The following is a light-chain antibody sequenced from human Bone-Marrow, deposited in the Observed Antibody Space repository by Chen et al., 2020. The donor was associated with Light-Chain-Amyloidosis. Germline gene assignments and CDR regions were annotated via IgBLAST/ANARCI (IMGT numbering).Light chain of an antibody. CDR3: QVWDRSRDRPV. CDR1: NIGSTS. J-gene: IGLJ3*02. Sequence: SYVLTQPSSVSVAPGQTATIACGGNNIGSTSVHWYQQKPGQAPLLVVYDDSDRPSGIPERLSGSKSGNTATLKMSRVEAGEEADYYCQVWDRSRDRPVFGGGTKLTVL. CDR2: DDS. V-gene: IGLV3-21*02.